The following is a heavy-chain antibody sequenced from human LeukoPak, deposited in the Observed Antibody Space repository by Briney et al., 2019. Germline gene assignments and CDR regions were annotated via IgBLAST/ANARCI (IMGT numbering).Heavy chain of an antibody. Sequence: SVKVSCKASGGTFSSYAISWVRHAPGQGLEWMGGIIPIFGTANYAQKFQGRVTITTDESTSTAYMELSSMTSDNTAVYYWARGVYGDYGPFGYWGQGTLVTVSS. CDR2: IIPIFGTA. J-gene: IGHJ4*02. D-gene: IGHD4-17*01. CDR1: GGTFSSYA. CDR3: ARGVYGDYGPFGY. V-gene: IGHV1-69*05.